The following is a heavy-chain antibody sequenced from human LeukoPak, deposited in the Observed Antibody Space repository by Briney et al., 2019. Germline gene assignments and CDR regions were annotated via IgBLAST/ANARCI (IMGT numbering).Heavy chain of an antibody. J-gene: IGHJ4*02. CDR3: ARDYSLWGLDY. Sequence: GGSLRLPCAASGFTFSSYSMNWVRQARGKWLEWVSSISSSSSYIYYADSVKGRSTISRDNAKNSLYLQMNSLRAEDTAVYYCARDYSLWGLDYWGQGTLVTVSS. CDR2: ISSSSSYI. D-gene: IGHD2-21*01. CDR1: GFTFSSYS. V-gene: IGHV3-21*01.